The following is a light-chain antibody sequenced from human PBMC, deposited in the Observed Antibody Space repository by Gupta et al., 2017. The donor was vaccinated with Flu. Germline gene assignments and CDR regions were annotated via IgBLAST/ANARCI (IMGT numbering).Light chain of an antibody. Sequence: QSVLTQPPSASGTPGQRVTISCSGSSSTIGSNTCNWYQQLHATQTNILLVCTMQRPSGVNARGLSSSAANYASPPTIVVQSEEEADDYYVASDDRINSVVFGGGTNLTVL. J-gene: IGLJ2*01. CDR1: SSTIGSNT. V-gene: IGLV1-44*01. CDR2: CTM. CDR3: VASDDRINSVV.